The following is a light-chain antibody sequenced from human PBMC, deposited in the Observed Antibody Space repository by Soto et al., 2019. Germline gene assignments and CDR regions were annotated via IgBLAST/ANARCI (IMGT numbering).Light chain of an antibody. CDR1: QSISSW. V-gene: IGKV1-5*03. Sequence: DIPMTQSPSTLSASVGDRVIITCRASQSISSWLAWYQQKSGKAPKLLIYKASSLESGVPSRFSGSGSGTEFTLTISSLQPDDFATYYCQQYNSHSPLTFGGGTKVENK. CDR2: KAS. CDR3: QQYNSHSPLT. J-gene: IGKJ4*01.